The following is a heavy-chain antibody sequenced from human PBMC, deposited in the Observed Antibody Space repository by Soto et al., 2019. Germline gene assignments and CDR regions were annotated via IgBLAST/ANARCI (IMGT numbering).Heavy chain of an antibody. CDR2: ISYDGINN. CDR1: GFIFSRCG. CDR3: VQDRGPFGDGRERGDY. Sequence: QVQLVESGGGVVQPGRSLRLSCAASGFIFSRCGKHWVRQAPGKGLEWVAVISYDGINNYYEDSVKGRFAISRDNSKNTLYLQMNSLSADDTAVYCCVQDRGPFGDGRERGDYWGQGTLVAVSS. V-gene: IGHV3-30*18. D-gene: IGHD3-16*01. J-gene: IGHJ4*02.